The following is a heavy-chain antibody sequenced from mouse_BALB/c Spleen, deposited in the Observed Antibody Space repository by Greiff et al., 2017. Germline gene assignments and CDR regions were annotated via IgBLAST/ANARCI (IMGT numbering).Heavy chain of an antibody. Sequence: EVQLVESGPGLVKPSQSLSLTCSVTGYSITSGYYWNWIRQFPGNKLEWMGYISYDGSNNYNPSLKNRISITRDTSKNQFFLKLNSVTTEDTATYYCARGGMITWFAYWGQGTLVTVSA. J-gene: IGHJ3*01. CDR2: ISYDGSN. D-gene: IGHD2-4*01. V-gene: IGHV3-6*02. CDR1: GYSITSGYY. CDR3: ARGGMITWFAY.